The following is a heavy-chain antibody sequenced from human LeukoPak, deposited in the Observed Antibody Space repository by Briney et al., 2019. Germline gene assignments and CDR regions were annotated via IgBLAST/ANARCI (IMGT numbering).Heavy chain of an antibody. D-gene: IGHD4-11*01. Sequence: GALRLPCATSGFTLRSYWMHWIRQTPGKGLVWVSRINSDGSSTSYADSVKGRFTISRDNAKNTLYLQMNSLRAEDTAVYYCARDLNYEGLFDYWGQGTLVTVSS. CDR2: INSDGSST. J-gene: IGHJ4*02. CDR1: GFTLRSYW. CDR3: ARDLNYEGLFDY. V-gene: IGHV3-74*01.